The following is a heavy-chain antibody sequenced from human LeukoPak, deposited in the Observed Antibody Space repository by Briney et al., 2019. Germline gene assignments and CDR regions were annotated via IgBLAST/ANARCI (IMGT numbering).Heavy chain of an antibody. V-gene: IGHV4-59*11. D-gene: IGHD4-23*01. J-gene: IGHJ5*02. CDR1: GGSISSHY. CDR3: ARGIFYGGRNQYIWFDL. Sequence: SETLSLTCTVSGGSISSHYWSWIRQPPGKGLEWIGYMYNSGSTNYNPSLKSRVTISVDTSKSQFSLRLTSVTAADTAVYYCARGIFYGGRNQYIWFDLWGQGTLVTVSS. CDR2: MYNSGST.